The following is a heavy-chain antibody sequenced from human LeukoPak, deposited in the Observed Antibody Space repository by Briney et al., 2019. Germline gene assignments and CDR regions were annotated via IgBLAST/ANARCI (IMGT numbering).Heavy chain of an antibody. CDR2: IKADGTAK. V-gene: IGHV3-7*03. D-gene: IGHD4-17*01. Sequence: GGSLRLSCAASGFTISRYWMSWVRRAPGEGLEWVANIKADGTAKDYVDSVKGRFTISRDNAKNSLYLQMSSLRAEDTAVYYCVKYDDYHYNYWGQGTLVTVSS. CDR1: GFTISRYW. CDR3: VKYDDYHYNY. J-gene: IGHJ4*02.